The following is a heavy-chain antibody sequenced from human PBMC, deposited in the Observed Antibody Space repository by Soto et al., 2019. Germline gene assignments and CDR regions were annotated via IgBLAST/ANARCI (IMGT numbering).Heavy chain of an antibody. CDR1: GYTFTSYG. Sequence: ASVKVSCKASGYTFTSYGISWVRQAPGQGLEWMGWISAYNGNTNYAQKLQGRVTMTTDTSTSTAYMELRSLRSDDTAVYYCARPAGYCSGGSCYSSAFDIWGQGTMVTVSS. D-gene: IGHD2-15*01. CDR3: ARPAGYCSGGSCYSSAFDI. CDR2: ISAYNGNT. J-gene: IGHJ3*02. V-gene: IGHV1-18*01.